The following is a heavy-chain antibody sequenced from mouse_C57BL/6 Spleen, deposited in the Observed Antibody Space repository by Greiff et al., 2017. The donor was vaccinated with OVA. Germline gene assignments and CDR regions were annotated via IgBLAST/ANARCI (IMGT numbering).Heavy chain of an antibody. D-gene: IGHD2-10*02. CDR1: GYTFTDYY. V-gene: IGHV1-76*01. J-gene: IGHJ3*01. CDR3: AREGNGYGSWFAY. CDR2: IYPGSGNT. Sequence: VQLQQSGAELVRPGASVKLSCEASGYTFTDYYINWVKQRPGQGLEWIARIYPGSGNTYYNEKFKGKATLTAEKSSSTAYMQLSSLTSEDSAVYFCAREGNGYGSWFAYWGQGTLVTVSA.